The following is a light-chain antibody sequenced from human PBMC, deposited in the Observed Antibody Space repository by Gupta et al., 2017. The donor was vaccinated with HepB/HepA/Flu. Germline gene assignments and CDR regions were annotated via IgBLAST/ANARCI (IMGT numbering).Light chain of an antibody. CDR1: SLRSYY. J-gene: IGLJ3*02. Sequence: SSELTQDPAVSVALGQTVRITCQGDSLRSYYASWYQQKPGQAPVLVIYGKNNQPSGIPDRFSGSSSGNTASLTITGAQAEEEADYYCNSRDSSGNHLGVFGGGTKLTVL. CDR2: GKN. CDR3: NSRDSSGNHLGV. V-gene: IGLV3-19*01.